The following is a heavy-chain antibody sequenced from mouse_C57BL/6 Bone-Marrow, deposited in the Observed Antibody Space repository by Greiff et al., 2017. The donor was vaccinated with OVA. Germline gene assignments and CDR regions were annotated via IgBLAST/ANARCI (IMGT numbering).Heavy chain of an antibody. CDR2: IDPNSGGT. CDR1: GYTFTSYW. CDR3: AREGDDYSWYFDV. V-gene: IGHV1-72*01. Sequence: QVQLQQPGAELVKPGASVKLSCKASGYTFTSYWMHWVKQRPGRCLEWIGRIDPNSGGTKYNEKFKSKATLTVDKPSSTAYMQLSSLTSEDSAVYYCAREGDDYSWYFDVWGTGTTVTVSS. J-gene: IGHJ1*03. D-gene: IGHD1-1*01.